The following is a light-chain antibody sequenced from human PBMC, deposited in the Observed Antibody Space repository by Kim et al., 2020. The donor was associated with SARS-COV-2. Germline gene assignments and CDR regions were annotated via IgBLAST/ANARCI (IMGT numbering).Light chain of an antibody. Sequence: SYELTQPPSVSVAPGQTASVTCGGDNIATHSVHWYQQRPGQAPVLVIYYDSDRPSGIPERFSGANSGNTATLTISRVEAGDEADSYCQVWESTSDYVFG. CDR3: QVWESTSDYV. J-gene: IGLJ1*01. CDR1: NIATHS. V-gene: IGLV3-21*01. CDR2: YDS.